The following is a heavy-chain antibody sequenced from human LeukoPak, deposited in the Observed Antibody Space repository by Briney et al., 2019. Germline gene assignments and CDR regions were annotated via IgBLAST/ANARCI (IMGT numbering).Heavy chain of an antibody. CDR3: ASSDGQPPRFDSSYDVFDY. CDR2: IYHSGRT. J-gene: IGHJ4*02. D-gene: IGHD3-3*01. CDR1: GGSIISGNW. Sequence: SGTLSLTCAVSGGSIISGNWWSWVRQPPGKGLEWIGEIYHSGRTNYNPSLKSRVTISLDKSKNQFSPNLSSVTAADTALYYCASSDGQPPRFDSSYDVFDYWGQGTLVTVSS. V-gene: IGHV4-4*02.